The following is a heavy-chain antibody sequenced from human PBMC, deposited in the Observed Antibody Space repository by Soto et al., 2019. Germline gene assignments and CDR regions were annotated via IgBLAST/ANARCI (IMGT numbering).Heavy chain of an antibody. CDR1: GYTFTGYF. D-gene: IGHD6-13*01. CDR3: ARGFAAGWLDP. CDR2: INPNTGGT. Sequence: QVQLVQSGAEVKKPGASVKVSCETSGYTFTGYFIHWVRQAPGQGLEWVGRINPNTGGTKYAQKFQGWVTMTRDTSISTAYMEVSRLTSDDTAVYYCARGFAAGWLDPWGQGTLVTVSS. V-gene: IGHV1-2*04. J-gene: IGHJ5*02.